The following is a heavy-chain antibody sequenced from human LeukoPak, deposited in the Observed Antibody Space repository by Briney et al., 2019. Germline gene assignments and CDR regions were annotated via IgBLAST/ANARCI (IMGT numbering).Heavy chain of an antibody. V-gene: IGHV4-38-2*02. J-gene: IGHJ4*02. CDR2: IYHSGST. CDR3: ARQPYYDILTGYSYIFDY. Sequence: PSETLSLTCTVSGYSISSGYYWGWIRQPPGKGLEWIGSIYHSGSTYYNPSLKSRVTISVDTSKNQFSLKLSSVTAADTAVYYCARQPYYDILTGYSYIFDYWGQGTLVTVSS. D-gene: IGHD3-9*01. CDR1: GYSISSGYY.